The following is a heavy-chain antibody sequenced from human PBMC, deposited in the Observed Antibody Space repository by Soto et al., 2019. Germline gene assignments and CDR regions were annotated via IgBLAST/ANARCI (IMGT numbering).Heavy chain of an antibody. D-gene: IGHD3-9*01. CDR1: GYSFTSYW. J-gene: IGHJ4*02. CDR3: ARGGEILTGYYNPSPLDY. V-gene: IGHV5-51*01. Sequence: PGESLKISCKGSGYSFTSYWIGWVRQMPGKGLEWMGIIYPGDSDTRYSPSFQGQVTISADKSISTAYLQWSSLKASDTAMYYCARGGEILTGYYNPSPLDYWGQGTLVTVSS. CDR2: IYPGDSDT.